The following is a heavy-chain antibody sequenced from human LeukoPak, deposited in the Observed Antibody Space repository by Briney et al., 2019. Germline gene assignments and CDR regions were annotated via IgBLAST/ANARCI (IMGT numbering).Heavy chain of an antibody. CDR2: ISYDGSNK. V-gene: IGHV3-30*04. J-gene: IGHJ3*02. CDR1: GFTFSSYA. Sequence: GGSLRLSCAASGFTFSSYAMHWVRQAPGKGLEWVAVISYDGSNKYYADSVKGRFTISRDNSKNTLYLQMNSPRAEDTAVYYCARAGTMDAFDIWGQGTMVTVSS. D-gene: IGHD3-10*01. CDR3: ARAGTMDAFDI.